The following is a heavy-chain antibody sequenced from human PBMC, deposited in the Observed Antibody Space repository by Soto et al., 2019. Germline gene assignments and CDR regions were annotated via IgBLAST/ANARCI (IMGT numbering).Heavy chain of an antibody. D-gene: IGHD3-3*01. J-gene: IGHJ4*02. CDR3: ARFYRYDYWSGSTSPQYYFDY. CDR2: IRTYNGNT. V-gene: IGHV1-18*01. Sequence: ASVKVSCKASGYIFTNYGITWVRQAPGQGLEWMGWIRTYNGNTNYAQSLQDRVSLTTDTSTRTAYMELRSLRSDDTAVYYCARFYRYDYWSGSTSPQYYFDYWAQGTLVTVS. CDR1: GYIFTNYG.